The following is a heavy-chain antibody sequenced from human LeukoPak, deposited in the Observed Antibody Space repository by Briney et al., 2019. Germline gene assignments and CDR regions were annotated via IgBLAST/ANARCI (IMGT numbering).Heavy chain of an antibody. CDR3: ARDPWDLGYCSGGSCYPGNNWFDP. CDR1: GYTFTSYA. CDR2: INACNGNT. D-gene: IGHD2-15*01. Sequence: WASVTVSCHASGYTFTSYAMHWVPQAPRPRLGGMGWINACNGNTQYSQKFQGRVTITRDTSASTAYMELSSLRSEDTAVYYCARDPWDLGYCSGGSCYPGNNWFDPWGQGTLVTVSS. J-gene: IGHJ5*02. V-gene: IGHV1-3*01.